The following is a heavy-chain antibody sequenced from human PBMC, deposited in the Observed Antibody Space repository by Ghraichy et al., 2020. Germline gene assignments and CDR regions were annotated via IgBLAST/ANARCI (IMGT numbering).Heavy chain of an antibody. CDR3: ARDLRYYYGTGWDAFDF. CDR1: GFTFTNYW. CDR2: IKNDGSEK. J-gene: IGHJ4*02. D-gene: IGHD3-10*01. V-gene: IGHV3-7*01. Sequence: GSLRLSCAASGFTFTNYWISWVRQAPGKGPEWVANIKNDGSEKYYVDSVKGRFTISRDNAKNSLYLQMNSLTAEDTAVYYCARDLRYYYGTGWDAFDFWGQGTPVTVSS.